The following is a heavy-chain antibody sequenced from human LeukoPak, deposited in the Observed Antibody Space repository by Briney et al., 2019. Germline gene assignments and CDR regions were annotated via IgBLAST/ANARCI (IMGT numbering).Heavy chain of an antibody. CDR2: IISSGSYI. V-gene: IGHV3-21*03. CDR3: ARDFGGYCSSSNCYLGHLDY. Sequence: PGGSLRLSCAASGFTFSSYTMSWVRQAPGKGLEWVSSIISSGSYIYYADSVKGRFTISRDNAKNSLYLQVNSLRAEDTAVYYCARDFGGYCSSSNCYLGHLDYWGQGTLVTVSS. CDR1: GFTFSSYT. J-gene: IGHJ4*02. D-gene: IGHD2-2*01.